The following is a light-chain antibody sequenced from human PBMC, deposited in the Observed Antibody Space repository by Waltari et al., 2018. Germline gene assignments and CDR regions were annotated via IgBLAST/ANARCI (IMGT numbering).Light chain of an antibody. CDR1: DLQTKT. V-gene: IGLV3-21*03. CDR2: DDD. J-gene: IGLJ3*02. CDR3: QVWDADGDHVV. Sequence: SYVLTQPPSVSVAPGKTAKITCGGTDLQTKTVQWSQQKPGRAPDLFVFDDDKRPSGRPERVSGSNSGSAATLTISRVEPGDEADYYCQVWDADGDHVVFGGGTRLTVL.